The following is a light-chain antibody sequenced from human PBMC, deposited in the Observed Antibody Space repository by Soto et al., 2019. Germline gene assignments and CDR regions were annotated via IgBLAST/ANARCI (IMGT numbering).Light chain of an antibody. CDR1: QSVFNN. V-gene: IGKV3-15*01. Sequence: EIVLTQSPGTLSLSPGEEALLSCRASQSVFNNHIGWYQQKPGQAPRRLIYGASTRATGIPARFSGSGSGTEFTLTISSLQSEDIAVYYCQQYNNWPRTFGQGTKVDIK. CDR2: GAS. J-gene: IGKJ1*01. CDR3: QQYNNWPRT.